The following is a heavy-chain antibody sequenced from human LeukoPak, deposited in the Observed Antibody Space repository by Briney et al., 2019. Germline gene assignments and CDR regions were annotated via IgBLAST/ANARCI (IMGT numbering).Heavy chain of an antibody. V-gene: IGHV3-66*01. CDR1: GFTVSSNY. D-gene: IGHD1-26*01. Sequence: GGSLRLSCAASGFTVSSNYMSWVRQAPGKGLEWVSVIYSGGSTYYADSVKGRFTISRDNSKNTLYLQMNSLRAEDTVVYYCARVRWELVYFDYWGQGTLVTVSS. J-gene: IGHJ4*02. CDR2: IYSGGST. CDR3: ARVRWELVYFDY.